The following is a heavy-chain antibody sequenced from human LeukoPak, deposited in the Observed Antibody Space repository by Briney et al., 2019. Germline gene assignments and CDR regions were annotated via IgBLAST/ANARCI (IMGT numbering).Heavy chain of an antibody. CDR3: ARQGTAMAYYYGMDV. J-gene: IGHJ6*02. D-gene: IGHD5-18*01. CDR1: GYSFTSCW. CDR2: IYPGDSNT. Sequence: GESLKISCKGSGYSFTSCWIGWVRQMPGKGLEWMGIIYPGDSNTRYSPSFQGQVTISADKSISTAYLQWSSLKASDTAMYYCARQGTAMAYYYGMDVWGQGTTVTVSS. V-gene: IGHV5-51*01.